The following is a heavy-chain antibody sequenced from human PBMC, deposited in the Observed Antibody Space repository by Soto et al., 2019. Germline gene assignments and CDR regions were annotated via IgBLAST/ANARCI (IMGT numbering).Heavy chain of an antibody. CDR3: GRDPYSGARYYLDF. CDR2: KWFFAIGGNE. D-gene: IGHD1-26*01. J-gene: IGHJ4*02. V-gene: IGHV3-33*01. CDR1: GFTFSNYV. Sequence: GGSLRLSCATSGFTFSNYVIHWVRQAPGKGLEWVAVKWFFAIGGNEYYADSVKGRFAISRDDSKQTAYLEMKSLRAEDTAVYYCGRDPYSGARYYLDFWGQGTKVTVYS.